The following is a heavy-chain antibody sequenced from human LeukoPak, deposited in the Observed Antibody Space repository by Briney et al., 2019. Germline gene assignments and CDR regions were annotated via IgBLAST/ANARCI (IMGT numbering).Heavy chain of an antibody. Sequence: SGGSLRLSCAASGFIFDNFAMSWVRQAPGKGLEWVSTITGSGGNTYYADSVEGRFTISRDNSKNTLYLQMNSLRAEDTAVYYCAKDRSYYGSGSYLFDYWGQGTLVTVSS. V-gene: IGHV3-23*01. CDR1: GFIFDNFA. CDR2: ITGSGGNT. D-gene: IGHD3-10*01. CDR3: AKDRSYYGSGSYLFDY. J-gene: IGHJ4*02.